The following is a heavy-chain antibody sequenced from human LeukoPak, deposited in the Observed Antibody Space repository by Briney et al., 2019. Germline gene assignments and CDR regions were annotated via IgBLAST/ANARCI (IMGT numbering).Heavy chain of an antibody. D-gene: IGHD6-19*01. V-gene: IGHV4-39*01. CDR2: IYYSGST. CDR3: ARVPTVAGSRGAVDY. CDR1: GGSISSSSYY. J-gene: IGHJ4*02. Sequence: KPSETLSLTCTVSGGSISSSSYYWGWIRQPPGKGLEWIGSIYYSGSTYYNPSLKSRVTISVDTSKNQFSLKLSSVTAADTAVYYCARVPTVAGSRGAVDYWGQGTLVTVFS.